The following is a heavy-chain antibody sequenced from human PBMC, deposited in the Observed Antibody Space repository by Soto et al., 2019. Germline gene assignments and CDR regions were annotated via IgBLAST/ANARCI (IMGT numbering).Heavy chain of an antibody. CDR3: ARNRACRQEYYFDY. V-gene: IGHV4-31*03. CDR2: IYYSGST. CDR1: GGSISSGGYY. Sequence: PSETLSLTCTVSGGSISSGGYYWSWIRQHPGKGLEWIGYIYYSGSTYYNPSLKSRVTISVDTSKNQFSLKLSSVTAADTAVYYCARNRACRQEYYFDYWGQGTLVTVSS. J-gene: IGHJ4*02.